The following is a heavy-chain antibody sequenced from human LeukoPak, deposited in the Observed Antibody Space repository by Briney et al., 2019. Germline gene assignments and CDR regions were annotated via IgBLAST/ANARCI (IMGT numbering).Heavy chain of an antibody. J-gene: IGHJ4*02. CDR3: ARHPSVTTVTRVDY. CDR2: IFPGDSDT. CDR1: GYSFTSYW. Sequence: GESLKISCKGSGYSFTSYWIGWVRQMPGKGLEWMGIIFPGDSDTRYSPSFQGQVTISADKSISTAYPQWSSLKASDTAMYYCARHPSVTTVTRVDYWGQGTLVTVSS. V-gene: IGHV5-51*01. D-gene: IGHD4-17*01.